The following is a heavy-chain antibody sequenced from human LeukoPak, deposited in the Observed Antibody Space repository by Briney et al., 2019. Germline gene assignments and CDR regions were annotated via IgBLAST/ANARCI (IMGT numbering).Heavy chain of an antibody. CDR1: GGSINNNH. CDR2: VSSSGYT. V-gene: IGHV4-59*12. D-gene: IGHD2/OR15-2a*01. Sequence: SETLSLTCTVSGGSINNNHWTWIRKPPGKGLEWIGFVSSSGYTEYNPSLNSRVTMSVDTSKNQFSLSLTSVTAADTAVYFCARGLSNVYDFNWFDSWGQGTLVTVSS. J-gene: IGHJ5*01. CDR3: ARGLSNVYDFNWFDS.